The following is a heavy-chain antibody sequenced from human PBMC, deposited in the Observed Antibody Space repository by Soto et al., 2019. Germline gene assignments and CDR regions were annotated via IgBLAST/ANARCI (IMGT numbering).Heavy chain of an antibody. CDR3: ARDKGPYYYYGMDV. Sequence: GGSLRLSCAASGFTVSSNYMSWVRQVPGKGLEWVSVIYSGGSTYYADSVKGRFTISRDNSKNTLYLQMNSLRAEDTAVYYCARDKGPYYYYGMDVWGQGTTVTVSS. J-gene: IGHJ6*02. CDR2: IYSGGST. V-gene: IGHV3-66*01. CDR1: GFTVSSNY.